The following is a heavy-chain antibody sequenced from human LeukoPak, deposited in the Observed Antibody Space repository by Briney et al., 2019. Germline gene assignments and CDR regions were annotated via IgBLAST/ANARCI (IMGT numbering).Heavy chain of an antibody. Sequence: GGSLRLSCVASGFTFNTFWMTWVRQAPGKGLEWVAHIKHDGGEEYYVNSVKGRFTISRDNAKNSLWLQMNSLRAEDTAVYYCARRGYSYGLDYWGQGTLVTVSS. CDR3: ARRGYSYGLDY. CDR2: IKHDGGEE. V-gene: IGHV3-7*01. D-gene: IGHD5-18*01. CDR1: GFTFNTFW. J-gene: IGHJ4*02.